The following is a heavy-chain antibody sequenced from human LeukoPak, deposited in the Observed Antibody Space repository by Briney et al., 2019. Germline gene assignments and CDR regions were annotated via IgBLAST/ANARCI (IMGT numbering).Heavy chain of an antibody. J-gene: IGHJ5*02. CDR2: ISGSGGTT. Sequence: HTGGSLRLSCAASGFTFSSYAMSWVRQAPGKGLEWVSAISGSGGTTYYADSVKGRFTISRDNSKNTLYLQMNSLRAEDTALYYCAKGKSVTFSNWFDPWGRGTLVTVSS. D-gene: IGHD4-17*01. CDR3: AKGKSVTFSNWFDP. CDR1: GFTFSSYA. V-gene: IGHV3-23*01.